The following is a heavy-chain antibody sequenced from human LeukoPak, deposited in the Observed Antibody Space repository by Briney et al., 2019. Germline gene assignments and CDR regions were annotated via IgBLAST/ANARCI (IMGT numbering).Heavy chain of an antibody. CDR3: VKDLDVATQSDS. CDR1: GFIFDDYA. Sequence: PGGSLRLSCAASGFIFDDYAMHWVRQGPGKGLEWVSLISGDGGSTYYADSVKGRFTISRDNSKKSLYLQMNSLRTEDTALYYCVKDLDVATQSDSWGQGTLVTVSS. J-gene: IGHJ4*02. D-gene: IGHD5-12*01. CDR2: ISGDGGST. V-gene: IGHV3-43*02.